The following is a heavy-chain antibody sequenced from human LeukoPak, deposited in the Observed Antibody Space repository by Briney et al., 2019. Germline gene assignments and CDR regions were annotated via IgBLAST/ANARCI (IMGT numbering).Heavy chain of an antibody. CDR1: GFTFSSYG. V-gene: IGHV3-30*18. J-gene: IGHJ6*02. D-gene: IGHD2-21*01. CDR2: ISYDGSKK. CDR3: AKDHVPGEVGYGMDV. Sequence: GGSLRLSCAASGFTFSSYGMHWVRQAPGKGLEWVAVISYDGSKKYYADSVKGRFTISRDDSKNTLYLQMHSLRVEDTAVYYCAKDHVPGEVGYGMDVWGQGTTVTVSS.